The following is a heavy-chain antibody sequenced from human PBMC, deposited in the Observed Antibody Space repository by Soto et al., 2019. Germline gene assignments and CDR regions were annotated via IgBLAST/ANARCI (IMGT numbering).Heavy chain of an antibody. CDR1: GFTFGDYA. Sequence: GGSLRLSCAASGFTFGDYAMHWVRQVPGKGLEWVSGFKWNSGDVGYADSVKGRLTISRDNPTNSLYLQMNSLRPEDTAVYYCAKDRSTGSPYYCMGFWGQGTMVTVSS. D-gene: IGHD3-10*01. V-gene: IGHV3-9*01. CDR3: AKDRSTGSPYYCMGF. CDR2: FKWNSGDV. J-gene: IGHJ6*02.